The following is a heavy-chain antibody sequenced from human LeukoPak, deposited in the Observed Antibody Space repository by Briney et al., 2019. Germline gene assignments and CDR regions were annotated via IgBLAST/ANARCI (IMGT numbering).Heavy chain of an antibody. CDR2: ISYDGSNK. CDR1: GFTFSSYA. V-gene: IGHV3-30-3*01. CDR3: ARADGTGGPYDY. D-gene: IGHD3/OR15-3a*01. Sequence: GGSLRLSCAASGFTFSSYAMHWVRQAPGKGLEWVAVISYDGSNKYYADSVKGRFTISRDNSKNTLYLQMNSLRAEDTAIYYCARADGTGGPYDYWGQGTLVTVSS. J-gene: IGHJ4*02.